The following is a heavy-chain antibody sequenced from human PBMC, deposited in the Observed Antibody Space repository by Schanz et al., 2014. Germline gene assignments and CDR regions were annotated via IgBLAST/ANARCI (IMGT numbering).Heavy chain of an antibody. CDR1: GYTFTGYY. CDR2: INPLSGAT. CDR3: ARRGPNCSNNACYHGWFDP. V-gene: IGHV1-2*02. J-gene: IGHJ5*02. D-gene: IGHD4-4*01. Sequence: QVLLVQSGAEVKQPGASVKVSCKASGYTFTGYYIHWVRQAPGQGFEWMGWINPLSGATDYAPTCQGKVSMTRDTSISTADREVTRLVSSDTAVYYCARRGPNCSNNACYHGWFDPWGQGTLVTVSS.